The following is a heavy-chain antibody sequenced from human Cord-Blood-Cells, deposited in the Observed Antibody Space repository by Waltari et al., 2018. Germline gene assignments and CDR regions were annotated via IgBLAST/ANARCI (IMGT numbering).Heavy chain of an antibody. CDR2: INHRGST. CDR1: GGSFSGYY. Sequence: QVQLQQWGAGLLKPSETLSLTCAVYGGSFSGYYWSWIRQPPGKGLEWIGEINHRGSTTYNRSLKSRVTISGDTAKSQFSLKLSSVTAADTAVYYCTGSSWYYYYYMDVWGKGTTVTVSS. J-gene: IGHJ6*03. V-gene: IGHV4-34*01. CDR3: TGSSWYYYYYMDV. D-gene: IGHD6-13*01.